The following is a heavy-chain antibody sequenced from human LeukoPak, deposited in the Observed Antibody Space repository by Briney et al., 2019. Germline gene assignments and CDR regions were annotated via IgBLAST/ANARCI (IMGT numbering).Heavy chain of an antibody. Sequence: GASVKVSCKASGYTFTGYYMHWVRQAPGQGLEWMGWISAYNGNTNYAQKLQGRVTMTTDTSTSTAYMELRSLRSDDTAVYYCARDPSVPAAPRWFDPWGQGTLVTVSS. J-gene: IGHJ5*02. CDR2: ISAYNGNT. V-gene: IGHV1-18*04. CDR1: GYTFTGYY. CDR3: ARDPSVPAAPRWFDP. D-gene: IGHD2-2*01.